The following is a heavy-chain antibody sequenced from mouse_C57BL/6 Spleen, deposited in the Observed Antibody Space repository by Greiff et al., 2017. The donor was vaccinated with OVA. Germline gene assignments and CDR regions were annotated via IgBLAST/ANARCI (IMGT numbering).Heavy chain of an antibody. V-gene: IGHV1-81*01. CDR2: IYPRSGNT. Sequence: QVQLQQSGAELARPGASVKLSCKASGYTFTSYGISWVKQRTGQGLEWIGEIYPRSGNTYYNEKFKGKATLTADKSSSTAYMELRSLTSEDSAVYFCARGLITTVVAKYYFDYWGQGTTLTVSS. J-gene: IGHJ2*01. CDR3: ARGLITTVVAKYYFDY. CDR1: GYTFTSYG. D-gene: IGHD1-1*01.